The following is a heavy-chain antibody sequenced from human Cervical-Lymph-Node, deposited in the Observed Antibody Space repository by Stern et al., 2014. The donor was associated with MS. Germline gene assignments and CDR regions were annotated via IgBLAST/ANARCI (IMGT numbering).Heavy chain of an antibody. Sequence: EVQLVESGGGLVQPGGSLRLSCAGFNFRSYWMHLVRQAPGTGLVWVACINSDGSIRYADSVKSQFTISRDNAKNTMYLQMSSLRVEDTAVYYCARGVVSVSTLGDYYYGMDVWGQGTTVTVSS. CDR3: ARGVVSVSTLGDYYYGMDV. D-gene: IGHD2-2*01. J-gene: IGHJ6*01. CDR1: FNFRSYW. CDR2: INSDGSI. V-gene: IGHV3-74*02.